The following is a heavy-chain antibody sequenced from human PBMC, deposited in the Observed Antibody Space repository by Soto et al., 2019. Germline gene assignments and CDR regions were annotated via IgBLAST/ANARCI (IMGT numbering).Heavy chain of an antibody. J-gene: IGHJ4*02. Sequence: ASVKVSCKASGYTFTTYYMHWVRQAPGQGLEWMGIISPDGGRTSYAQKFQGRVTMTRDTSTSTVYMELNSLSVEDTAVYYCGRDRGYSSFDYWGQGTPVTVSS. CDR2: ISPDGGRT. CDR1: GYTFTTYY. V-gene: IGHV1-46*01. CDR3: GRDRGYSSFDY. D-gene: IGHD4-4*01.